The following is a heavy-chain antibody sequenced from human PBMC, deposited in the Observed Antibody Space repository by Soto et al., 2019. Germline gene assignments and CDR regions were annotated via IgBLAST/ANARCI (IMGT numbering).Heavy chain of an antibody. CDR3: AKDRYGDYGGIDY. D-gene: IGHD4-17*01. Sequence: EVQLLESGGGLVQPGGSLRLSCAASGFTFSTYAMIWVRQAPGKGLWWVSVITGSGGSTYYADSVKGRFTISRDTSKNTLFLQMNSLRAEDTAVYYCAKDRYGDYGGIDYWGQGTMVTVSS. CDR2: ITGSGGST. J-gene: IGHJ4*02. V-gene: IGHV3-23*01. CDR1: GFTFSTYA.